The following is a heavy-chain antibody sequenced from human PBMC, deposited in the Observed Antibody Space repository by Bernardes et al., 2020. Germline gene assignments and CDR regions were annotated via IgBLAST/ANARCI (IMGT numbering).Heavy chain of an antibody. Sequence: ASVKVSCKASGYTFTSYGISWVRQAPGQGLEWMGWISAYNGNTNYAQKLQGRVTMTTDTSTSTAYMELRSLRSDDTAVYYCAKGLEYTSGWYFSDYWGQGTLVTVSS. V-gene: IGHV1-18*01. J-gene: IGHJ4*02. D-gene: IGHD6-19*01. CDR1: GYTFTSYG. CDR3: AKGLEYTSGWYFSDY. CDR2: ISAYNGNT.